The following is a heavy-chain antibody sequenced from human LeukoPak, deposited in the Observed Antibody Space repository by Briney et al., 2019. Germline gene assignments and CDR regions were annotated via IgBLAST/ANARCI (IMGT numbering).Heavy chain of an antibody. D-gene: IGHD3-22*01. J-gene: IGHJ4*02. CDR1: GFTFSSYS. CDR3: ARDPAMQTWLSAYYFDY. CDR2: ISSSSSTI. V-gene: IGHV3-48*04. Sequence: GGSLRLSCAASGFTFSSYSMNWVRQAPGKGLEWVSYISSSSSTIYYADSVKGRFTISRDNAKNSLYLQMNSLRAEDTAVNYCARDPAMQTWLSAYYFDYWGQGTLVTVSS.